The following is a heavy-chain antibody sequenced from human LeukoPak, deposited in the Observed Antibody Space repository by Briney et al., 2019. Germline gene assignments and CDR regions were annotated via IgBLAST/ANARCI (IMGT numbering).Heavy chain of an antibody. CDR3: AREGGPYRPLDY. Sequence: SETLSLTCTVSGGSISSSSYFWGWIRQPPGEGLEWIGEVHLSGRTNYNPSLESRVTMSVDMSENHISLKLTSVTAADTAVYYCAREGGPYRPLDYSGQGTLVTVSS. J-gene: IGHJ4*02. V-gene: IGHV4-39*07. CDR2: VHLSGRT. CDR1: GGSISSSSYF.